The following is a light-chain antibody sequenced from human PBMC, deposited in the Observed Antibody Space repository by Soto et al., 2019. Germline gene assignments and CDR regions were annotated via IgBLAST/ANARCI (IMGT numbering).Light chain of an antibody. V-gene: IGKV3-20*01. CDR2: GAS. J-gene: IGKJ2*01. CDR3: QQYGSSHMYT. Sequence: DIVLTQSPGTLSLSPGERATLSCRASQSLSGNYLAWYQQRPGQPPRLRIYGASSRATGIPDRFSGSGSGTDFTLTISRLEPEDFAVYICQQYGSSHMYTFGQGTKLEIK. CDR1: QSLSGNY.